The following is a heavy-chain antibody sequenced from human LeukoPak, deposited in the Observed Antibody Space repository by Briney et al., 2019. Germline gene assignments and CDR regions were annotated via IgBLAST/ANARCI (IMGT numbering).Heavy chain of an antibody. CDR2: ISSSGSTI. CDR1: GFTFSSYA. CDR3: ARAPGPITTVVNYFDY. J-gene: IGHJ4*02. Sequence: GGSLRLSCAASGFTFSSYAMSWVRQAPGKGLEWVSYISSSGSTIYYADSVKGRFTISRDNAKNSLYLQMNSLRAEDTAVYYCARAPGPITTVVNYFDYWGQGTLVTVSS. D-gene: IGHD4-23*01. V-gene: IGHV3-48*03.